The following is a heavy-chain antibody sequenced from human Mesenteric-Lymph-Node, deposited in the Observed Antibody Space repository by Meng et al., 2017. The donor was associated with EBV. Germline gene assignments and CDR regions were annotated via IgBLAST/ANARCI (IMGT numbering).Heavy chain of an antibody. Sequence: VRLGQYGSEVKKPGAPVKISFTRFGYTFASYGIGWVRQAPGQGLEWMGWSSVFNGDTNYAQNFQGMLTLTTDTSTATAYMELRSLRSDDTAEYYCVRSRRLLDWLPVQPSWGQGTLVTVSS. CDR1: GYTFASYG. J-gene: IGHJ5*02. CDR2: SSVFNGDT. CDR3: VRSRRLLDWLPVQPS. D-gene: IGHD3-3*01. V-gene: IGHV1-18*01.